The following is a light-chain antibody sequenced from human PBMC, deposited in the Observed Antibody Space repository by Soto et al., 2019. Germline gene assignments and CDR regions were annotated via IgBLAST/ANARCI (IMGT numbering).Light chain of an antibody. CDR3: QQYNNWPPMA. CDR1: QSVSSN. J-gene: IGKJ1*01. CDR2: GAS. Sequence: EIVMTQSPATLSVSPGERATLSCRASQSVSSNLAWYQQKPGQAPRLLIYGASIRATGIPARFSGSGSGTEFTLTISSLQSEDFAFYYCQQYNNWPPMAFGQGTKVEIK. V-gene: IGKV3-15*01.